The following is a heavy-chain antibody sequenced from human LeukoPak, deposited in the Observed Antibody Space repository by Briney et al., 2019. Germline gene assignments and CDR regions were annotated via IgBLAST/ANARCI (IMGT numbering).Heavy chain of an antibody. Sequence: PSETLSLTCTVSGGSISSYYWSWIRQPPGKGLEWIGYIYYSGSTYYNPSLKSRVTISVDTSKNQFSLKLSSVTAADTAVYYCARSLTGPFDAFDIWGQGTMVTVSS. CDR2: IYYSGST. J-gene: IGHJ3*02. CDR3: ARSLTGPFDAFDI. V-gene: IGHV4-59*06. CDR1: GGSISSYY. D-gene: IGHD7-27*01.